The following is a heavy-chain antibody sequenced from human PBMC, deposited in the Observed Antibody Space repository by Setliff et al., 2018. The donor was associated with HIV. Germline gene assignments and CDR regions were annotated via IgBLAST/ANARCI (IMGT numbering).Heavy chain of an antibody. D-gene: IGHD2-21*01. CDR1: GGSFSGPFTSGGSLSGHF. J-gene: IGHJ4*02. CDR3: AQMSISASVYFDY. V-gene: IGHV4-30-4*08. Sequence: PSETLSLTCAVYGGSFSGPFTSGGSLSGHFWSWIRQSPGKGLEWIGYIYYTGDTYYRSSLESRVTISVDTSNNQFSLRLKSVTAADTAVYFCAQMSISASVYFDYWGQGTLVTVSS. CDR2: IYYTGDT.